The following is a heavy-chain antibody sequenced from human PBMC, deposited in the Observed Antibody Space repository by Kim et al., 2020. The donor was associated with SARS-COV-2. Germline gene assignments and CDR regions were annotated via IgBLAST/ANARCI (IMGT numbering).Heavy chain of an antibody. CDR3: ARHASYSSSRNWFDP. J-gene: IGHJ5*02. Sequence: PSLKSRVTISVDTSENQFSLKLSSVTAADTAVYYCARHASYSSSRNWFDPWGQGTLVTVSS. D-gene: IGHD6-13*01. V-gene: IGHV4-59*08.